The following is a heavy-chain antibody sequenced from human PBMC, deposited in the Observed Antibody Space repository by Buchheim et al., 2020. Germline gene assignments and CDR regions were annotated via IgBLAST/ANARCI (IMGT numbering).Heavy chain of an antibody. J-gene: IGHJ6*03. CDR3: AKDAILYYYGANPPEIYYYMDV. V-gene: IGHV3-30*18. Sequence: QVQLVESGGGVVQPGRSLRLSCAASGFTFSSFDMHWVRQAPGKGLEWVAVISYDGSNKYYADSVKGRFTICRDNSKNTLYLQMNSLRAEDTAVYYCAKDAILYYYGANPPEIYYYMDVWGKGTT. D-gene: IGHD3-10*01. CDR1: GFTFSSFD. CDR2: ISYDGSNK.